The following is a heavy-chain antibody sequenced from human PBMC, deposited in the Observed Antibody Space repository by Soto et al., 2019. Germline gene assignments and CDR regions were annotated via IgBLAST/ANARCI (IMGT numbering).Heavy chain of an antibody. CDR3: TRSTHAMNGGSHYMALDDDLVTGMDV. D-gene: IGHD3-16*01. V-gene: IGHV4-4*02. J-gene: IGHJ6*02. CDR2: ISDRGSA. Sequence: QVQLQESGPRLVRPSGALSLTCSVSGASITSGHWWTWVRQSPGKGLEWIGEISDRGSAYSNPSLMCRVSLSVDKSQNQFSLRLTSVPAADTAIYYCTRSTHAMNGGSHYMALDDDLVTGMDVWGPGTTVTVSS. CDR1: GASITSGHW.